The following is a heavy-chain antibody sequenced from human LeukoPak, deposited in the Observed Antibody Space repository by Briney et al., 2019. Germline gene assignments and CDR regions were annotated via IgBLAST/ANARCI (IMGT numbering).Heavy chain of an antibody. D-gene: IGHD5-18*01. J-gene: IGHJ6*02. CDR3: AHRPGYSYGPTDYYYYGMDV. V-gene: IGHV2-5*02. CDR1: GFSLSTSGVG. CDR2: IYWDDDK. Sequence: SGPTLVNPTQTLTLTCTFSGFSLSTSGVGVGWIRQPPGKALEWLALIYWDDDKRYSPSLESRLTITKDTSKNQVVLTMTNMDPVDTATYYCAHRPGYSYGPTDYYYYGMDVWGQGTTVTVSS.